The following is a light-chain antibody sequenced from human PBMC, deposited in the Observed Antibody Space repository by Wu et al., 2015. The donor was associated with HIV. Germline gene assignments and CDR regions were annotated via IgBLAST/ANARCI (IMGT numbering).Light chain of an antibody. CDR3: QQYNTYPYT. V-gene: IGKV1-5*03. J-gene: IGKJ2*01. CDR1: QSISSW. Sequence: DIQMTQSPSTLSTSVGDRVTITCRASQSISSWLAWYQQKPGKAPKLLISEATGLESGVPSRFSGSGSGTEFTLTISSLQPDDFATYYCQQYNTYPYTFGQGTKLQIK. CDR2: EAT.